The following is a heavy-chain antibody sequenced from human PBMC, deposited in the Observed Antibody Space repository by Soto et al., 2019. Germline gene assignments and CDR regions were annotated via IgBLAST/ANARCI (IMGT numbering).Heavy chain of an antibody. CDR1: GFTLTSYS. CDR3: TQDGGSRDWLTVN. V-gene: IGHV3-23*01. CDR2: ITGGGDNT. Sequence: EVQLLESGGDLVQPGGSLRLSCAASGFTLTSYSMSCFRQAPGKGLEWVSAITGGGDNTYYADSVKGRFTISRDNSKNTLYLQMNSLRAEDTAFYYCTQDGGSRDWLTVNWGQGTLVTVSS. J-gene: IGHJ4*02. D-gene: IGHD3-9*01.